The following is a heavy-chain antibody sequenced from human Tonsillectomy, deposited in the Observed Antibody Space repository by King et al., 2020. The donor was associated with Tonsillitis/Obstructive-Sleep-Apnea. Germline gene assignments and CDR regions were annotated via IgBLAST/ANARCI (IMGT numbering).Heavy chain of an antibody. CDR2: SSAYNGNT. J-gene: IGHJ4*02. V-gene: IGHV1-18*01. Sequence: QLVQSGAEVRKPGASVKVSCKASGYTFTSYFITWVRQAPGQGLEWMGWSSAYNGNTKYAQNLQVRVTMTTDTSTSTAYMELRSLRSDDTAVYYCARVYCGGYCYPFDYWGQGTLVTVSS. CDR3: ARVYCGGYCYPFDY. D-gene: IGHD2-21*01. CDR1: GYTFTSYF.